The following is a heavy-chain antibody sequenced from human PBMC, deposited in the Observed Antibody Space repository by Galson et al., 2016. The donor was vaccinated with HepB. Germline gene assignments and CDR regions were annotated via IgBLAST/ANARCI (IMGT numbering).Heavy chain of an antibody. D-gene: IGHD3-9*01. CDR1: GFTFSDYA. V-gene: IGHV3-23*01. Sequence: SLRLSCAASGFTFSDYAMSWVRQAPGKGLQWVSTIRGTGVTTHYADSVKGRFTISRDNSKNTLYLQMSSLRAEDTAMYYCAKATPYYDVLTGFFVYYSDYWGHGTLSPSPQ. J-gene: IGHJ4*01. CDR2: IRGTGVTT. CDR3: AKATPYYDVLTGFFVYYSDY.